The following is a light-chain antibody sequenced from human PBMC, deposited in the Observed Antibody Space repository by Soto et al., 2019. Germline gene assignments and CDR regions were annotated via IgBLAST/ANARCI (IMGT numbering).Light chain of an antibody. CDR1: QSVSSY. Sequence: EIVLTQSPATLSLSPGERATLSCRASQSVSSYLAWYQQKPGQAPRLLIYDASNRATGIPARFSGSGSGTYLTLTISSLEPEDFAVYYCQQRSNWHPTFGQGTKLEI. V-gene: IGKV3-11*01. J-gene: IGKJ2*01. CDR3: QQRSNWHPT. CDR2: DAS.